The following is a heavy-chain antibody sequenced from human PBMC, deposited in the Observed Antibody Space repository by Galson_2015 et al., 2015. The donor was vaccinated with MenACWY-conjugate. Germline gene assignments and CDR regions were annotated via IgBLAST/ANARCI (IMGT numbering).Heavy chain of an antibody. Sequence: SVKVSCKASGGAFSNYAISWVRQAPGQGLEWMGRIIPFLGIANYAETFQGRVTITAEKSTTTVYMEVTGLRSDDTAVYYCARPRLEANFRGDYCGQGTLVTVSS. J-gene: IGHJ4*02. V-gene: IGHV1-69*04. CDR1: GGAFSNYA. CDR2: IIPFLGIA. CDR3: ARPRLEANFRGDY. D-gene: IGHD1-1*01.